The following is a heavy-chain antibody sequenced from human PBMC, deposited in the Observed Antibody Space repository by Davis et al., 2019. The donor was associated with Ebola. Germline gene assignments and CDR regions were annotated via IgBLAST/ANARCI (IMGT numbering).Heavy chain of an antibody. D-gene: IGHD2-8*01. Sequence: MPSETLSLTCTVSGASISSRSYYWGWIRQPPGKGLEWVGSFSYGDNTHYYNPSLRSRVTISVDTSRNQFSLKLSSATAADTAMYYCARDRLIGPRVDTWGQGTLVAVSS. CDR1: GASISSRSYY. J-gene: IGHJ5*02. CDR3: ARDRLIGPRVDT. CDR2: FSYGDNTH. V-gene: IGHV4-39*02.